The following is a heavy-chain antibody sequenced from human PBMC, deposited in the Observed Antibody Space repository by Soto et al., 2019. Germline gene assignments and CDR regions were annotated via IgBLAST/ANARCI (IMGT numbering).Heavy chain of an antibody. V-gene: IGHV1-69*06. CDR3: ARCHSDSSGPGYLDS. CDR2: VIPMFPKA. Sequence: QVRLVQSEAEVKKAGSSVKVSGKASGGTFISDAVTWVRQSPGQGLEWMGGVIPMFPKANYAQNFQGRATITADKSTSTVYMELHSLKSEDTALYYCARCHSDSSGPGYLDSWGQGTLVTVTS. CDR1: GGTFISDA. D-gene: IGHD3-22*01. J-gene: IGHJ4*02.